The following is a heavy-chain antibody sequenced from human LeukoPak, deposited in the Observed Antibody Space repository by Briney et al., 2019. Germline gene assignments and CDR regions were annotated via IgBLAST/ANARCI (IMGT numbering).Heavy chain of an antibody. CDR1: GFTFSSYG. CDR2: ISYDGSNK. Sequence: GRSLRLSCAASGFTFSSYGMHWVRQAPGKGLEWVAVISYDGSNKYYADSVKGRFTISRDNSKNTLYLQMNSLRAEDTAVYYCAKEMRVAARTKALDYWGQGILVTVSS. CDR3: AKEMRVAARTKALDY. D-gene: IGHD6-6*01. V-gene: IGHV3-30*18. J-gene: IGHJ4*02.